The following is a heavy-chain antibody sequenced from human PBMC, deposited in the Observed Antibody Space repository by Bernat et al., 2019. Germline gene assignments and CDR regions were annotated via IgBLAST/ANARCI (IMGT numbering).Heavy chain of an antibody. CDR2: ISYDGSNK. D-gene: IGHD2-21*02. CDR3: AGDRLRLFDY. CDR1: GFTFSSYA. J-gene: IGHJ4*02. V-gene: IGHV3-30-3*01. Sequence: QVQLVESGGGVVQPGRSLRLSCAASGFTFSSYAMHWVRQAPGKGLEWVAVISYDGSNKYYADSVKGRFTISRDNTKNTLYLQMNSLRAEDTAVYYCAGDRLRLFDYWGQGTLVTVSS.